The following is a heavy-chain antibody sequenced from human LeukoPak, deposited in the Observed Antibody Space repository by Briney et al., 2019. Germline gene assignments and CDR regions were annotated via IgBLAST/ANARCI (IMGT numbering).Heavy chain of an antibody. V-gene: IGHV3-21*01. CDR3: ARVATFGVVIGFDY. Sequence: LGGSLRLPCAASGFTFSSYSMNWVRQAPGKGLEWVSSISSSSSYIYYADSVKGRFTISRDNAKNSLYLQMNSLRAEDTAVYYCARVATFGVVIGFDYWGQGTLVTVSS. J-gene: IGHJ4*02. D-gene: IGHD3-3*01. CDR1: GFTFSSYS. CDR2: ISSSSSYI.